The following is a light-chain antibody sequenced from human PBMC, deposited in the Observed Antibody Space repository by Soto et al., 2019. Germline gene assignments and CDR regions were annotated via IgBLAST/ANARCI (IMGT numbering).Light chain of an antibody. CDR1: QSIGGF. J-gene: IGKJ1*01. V-gene: IGKV1-39*01. Sequence: DIQMTQSPSSLSVSVGDRVTITCRASQSIGGFLNWYQQKLGKDPKLLIYAASSLQSGVPSRFSGSGSGTDFTLTISSLQPEDFATYDCQQSYSTLWTVGQGTKVDIK. CDR2: AAS. CDR3: QQSYSTLWT.